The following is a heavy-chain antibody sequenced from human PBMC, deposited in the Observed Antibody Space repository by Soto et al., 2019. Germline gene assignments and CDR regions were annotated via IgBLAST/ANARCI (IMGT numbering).Heavy chain of an antibody. D-gene: IGHD6-6*01. V-gene: IGHV3-30*18. J-gene: IGHJ4*02. CDR2: ISYDGSNK. CDR1: GFTFSSYG. CDR3: AKDLKEYSSSSPFDY. Sequence: GGSLRLSCAASGFTFSSYGMHWVRQAPGKGLEWVAVISYDGSNKYYADSVKGRFTISRDNSKNTLYLQMNSLRAEDTAVYYCAKDLKEYSSSSPFDYWGQGTLVTVSS.